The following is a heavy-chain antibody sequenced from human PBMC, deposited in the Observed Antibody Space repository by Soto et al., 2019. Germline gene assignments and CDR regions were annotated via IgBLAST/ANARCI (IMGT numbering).Heavy chain of an antibody. J-gene: IGHJ5*02. D-gene: IGHD2-15*01. Sequence: QVQLVQSGAEVKKPGASVKVSCKASGYTFTSYAMHWVRQAPGQRLEWMGWINAGNGNTKYSQQFQGRVTITRDTSASTADMELSSLRSEDTAVYYCARAGGYCSGGSCHHLNWFAPWGQRTPVTDSS. V-gene: IGHV1-3*01. CDR1: GYTFTSYA. CDR3: ARAGGYCSGGSCHHLNWFAP. CDR2: INAGNGNT.